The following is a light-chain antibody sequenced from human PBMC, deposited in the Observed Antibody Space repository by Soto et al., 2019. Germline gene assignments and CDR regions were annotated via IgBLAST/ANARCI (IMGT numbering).Light chain of an antibody. Sequence: QPVLTQSPSASASLGASVKLTCTLSSGHSNYAIAWHQQQSEKGPRYLMKLNSDGSHNKGDGIPDRFSGSSSGAERYLTISSLQSEDEADYYCQTWGSGIVAFGGGTQLTVL. V-gene: IGLV4-69*01. CDR3: QTWGSGIVA. CDR1: SGHSNYA. J-gene: IGLJ2*01. CDR2: LNSDGSH.